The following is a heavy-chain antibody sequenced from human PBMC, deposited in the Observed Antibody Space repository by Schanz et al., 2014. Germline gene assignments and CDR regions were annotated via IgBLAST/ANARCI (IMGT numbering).Heavy chain of an antibody. CDR1: GFTLSNYA. Sequence: EMQLLESGGGLAQPGGSLRLSCAASGFTLSNYAMSWVRQAPGKGLEWVSALSEGGGGTHYADSVRGRFTISSDSSKNTLYLQMSSLGADDTAVYYCAKAADWPVTRFDPWGQGTLVTVSS. V-gene: IGHV3-23*01. D-gene: IGHD3-9*01. J-gene: IGHJ5*02. CDR3: AKAADWPVTRFDP. CDR2: LSEGGGGT.